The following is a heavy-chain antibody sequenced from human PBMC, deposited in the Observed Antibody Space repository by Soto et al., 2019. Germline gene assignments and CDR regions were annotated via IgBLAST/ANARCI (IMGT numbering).Heavy chain of an antibody. D-gene: IGHD3-10*01. Sequence: EVQLVESGGGLVQPGGSLRLSCAASGFTFSGCGMHWVRQAPGKGLVWVSRINGDGSGTSYADSVKGRFTISRDDAKNSLLLKMQGMRAEDTAVNYSARGIFSSGTRNYYWRQRPRVTLS. CDR1: GFTFSGCG. CDR2: INGDGSGT. J-gene: IGHJ4*02. V-gene: IGHV3-74*01. CDR3: ARGIFSSGTRNYY.